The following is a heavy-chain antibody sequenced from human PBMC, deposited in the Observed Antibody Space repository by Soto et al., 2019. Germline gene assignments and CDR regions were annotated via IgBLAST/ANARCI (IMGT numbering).Heavy chain of an antibody. CDR2: IGTNGADK. Sequence: GGSLRLSCAASGITFSTYAMSWVRRAPGKGLEWVSTIGTNGADKQYADFVKGRFTVSRDRSDGTLSLQMNSLRAEDTAVYYCAADYLRHNSLNGYYYSYGMDVWGQGTTVT. CDR3: AADYLRHNSLNGYYYSYGMDV. J-gene: IGHJ6*02. V-gene: IGHV3-23*01. D-gene: IGHD4-17*01. CDR1: GITFSTYA.